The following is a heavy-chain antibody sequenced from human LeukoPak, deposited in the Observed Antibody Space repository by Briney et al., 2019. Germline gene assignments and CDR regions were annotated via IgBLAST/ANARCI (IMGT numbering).Heavy chain of an antibody. CDR3: VRDTGSGWDFDY. CDR1: GFTFNAYA. V-gene: IGHV3-43*02. J-gene: IGHJ4*02. D-gene: IGHD6-19*01. Sequence: GSLRLSCAASGFTFNAYAIHWVRQAPGKGLEWVSLVKGDGVTTDYANSVRGRFTVSRDNSKNSLYLQMSNLRTEDTALYYCVRDTGSGWDFDYWGQGTLVTVSS. CDR2: VKGDGVTT.